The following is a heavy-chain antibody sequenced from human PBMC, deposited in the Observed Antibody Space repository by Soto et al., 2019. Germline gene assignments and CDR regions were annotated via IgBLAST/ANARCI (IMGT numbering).Heavy chain of an antibody. V-gene: IGHV1-69*01. CDR3: ARDSGYYGSGSLLRGYYFDY. Sequence: QVQLVQSGAEVKKPGSSVKVSCKASGGTFSSYAISWVRQAPGQGLEWMGGIIPIFGTANYAQKFQGRVTITADESTSTAYMVLSSLRSEDTAVYYCARDSGYYGSGSLLRGYYFDYWGQGTLVTVSS. CDR2: IIPIFGTA. CDR1: GGTFSSYA. D-gene: IGHD3-10*01. J-gene: IGHJ4*02.